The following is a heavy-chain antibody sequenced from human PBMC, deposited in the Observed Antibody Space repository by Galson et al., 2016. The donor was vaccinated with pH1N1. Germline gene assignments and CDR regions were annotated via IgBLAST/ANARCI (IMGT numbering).Heavy chain of an antibody. D-gene: IGHD5-24*01. J-gene: IGHJ4*02. CDR1: GFTVSSNY. Sequence: SLRLSCAASGFTVSSNYMSWVRQAPGRGLEWVSVIYSGGNTYYVDSVKGRFSISRDTSKNTLYLPMNSLRVEDTAVYYCVCKSRDGYKWALLWGQGTLVTVSS. CDR2: IYSGGNT. CDR3: VCKSRDGYKWALL. V-gene: IGHV3-53*01.